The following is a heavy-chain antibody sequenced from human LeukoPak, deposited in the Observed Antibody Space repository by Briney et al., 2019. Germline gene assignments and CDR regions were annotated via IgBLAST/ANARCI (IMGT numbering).Heavy chain of an antibody. CDR2: ISSSSSYI. Sequence: PGGSLRLPCTASGFTFGDYAMSWFRQAPGKGLEWVSSISSSSSYIYYADSVKGRFTISRDNAKNSLYLQMNSLRVEDTAVYYCAKEYYDFWSGYDDYWGQGTLVTVSS. D-gene: IGHD3-3*01. J-gene: IGHJ4*02. V-gene: IGHV3-21*01. CDR1: GFTFGDYA. CDR3: AKEYYDFWSGYDDY.